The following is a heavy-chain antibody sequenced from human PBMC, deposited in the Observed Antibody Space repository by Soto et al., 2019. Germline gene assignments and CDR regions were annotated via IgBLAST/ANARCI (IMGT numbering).Heavy chain of an antibody. CDR2: ISSSSSYI. Sequence: ESGGGLVKPGGSLRLSCAASGFTFSSYSMNWVRQAPGKGLEWVSSISSSSSYIYYADSVKGRFTISRDNAKNSLYLQMNSLRAEDTAVYYCARGYYDILTGYYYYYGMDVWGQGTTVTVSS. CDR3: ARGYYDILTGYYYYYGMDV. CDR1: GFTFSSYS. D-gene: IGHD3-9*01. J-gene: IGHJ6*02. V-gene: IGHV3-21*01.